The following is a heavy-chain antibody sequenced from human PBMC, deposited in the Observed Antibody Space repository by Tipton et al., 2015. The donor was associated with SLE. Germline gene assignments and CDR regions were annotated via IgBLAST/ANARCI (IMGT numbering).Heavy chain of an antibody. CDR1: GFAFSNYA. Sequence: SLRLSCTASGFAFSNYAMSWVRQAPGKGLEWVSTVSGGGSATYYADSVKGRFTISRDNFKNTLSLQMNSLRAEDSAVYYCAKNYGSGSFYYYYYMEVWGKGTTVTVSS. J-gene: IGHJ6*03. V-gene: IGHV3-23*01. D-gene: IGHD3-10*01. CDR3: AKNYGSGSFYYYYYMEV. CDR2: VSGGGSAT.